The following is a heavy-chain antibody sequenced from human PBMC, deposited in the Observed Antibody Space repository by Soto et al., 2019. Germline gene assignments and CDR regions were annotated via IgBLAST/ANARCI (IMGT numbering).Heavy chain of an antibody. Sequence: GASVKVSCKASGYTFTSYGISWVRQAPGQGLEWMGWIGAYNGNTNYAQKLQGRVTMTTDTSTSTAYMELRSLRSDDTAVYYCARGGRYNWNDFYYYGMDVWGQGTTVTVSS. CDR1: GYTFTSYG. J-gene: IGHJ6*02. D-gene: IGHD1-20*01. V-gene: IGHV1-18*01. CDR2: IGAYNGNT. CDR3: ARGGRYNWNDFYYYGMDV.